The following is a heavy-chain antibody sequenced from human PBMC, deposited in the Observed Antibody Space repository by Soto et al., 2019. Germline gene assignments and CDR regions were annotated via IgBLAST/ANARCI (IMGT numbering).Heavy chain of an antibody. CDR1: GFTFTSSA. J-gene: IGHJ4*02. CDR3: AADQQQLVFDY. V-gene: IGHV1-58*01. CDR2: IAVGSGNT. Sequence: SVKVSCKASGFTFTSSAVQWVRQARGQRLEWIGWIAVGSGNTNYAQKFQERVTITRDMSTSTAYMELSSLRSEDTAVYYCAADQQQLVFDYWGQGTLVTVSS. D-gene: IGHD6-13*01.